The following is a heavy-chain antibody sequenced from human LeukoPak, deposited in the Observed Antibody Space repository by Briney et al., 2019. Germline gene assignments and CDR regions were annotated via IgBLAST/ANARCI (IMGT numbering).Heavy chain of an antibody. CDR1: GGSISSSNW. CDR2: IYHSGST. Sequence: SETLSLTCAVSGGSISSSNWWSWVRQPPGKGLEWIGEIYHSGSTNYNPSLKSRVTISVDKSKNQFSLKLSSVTAADTAVYYCASLDYYDSSGYRDYWGQGTLATVSS. V-gene: IGHV4-4*02. D-gene: IGHD3-22*01. CDR3: ASLDYYDSSGYRDY. J-gene: IGHJ4*02.